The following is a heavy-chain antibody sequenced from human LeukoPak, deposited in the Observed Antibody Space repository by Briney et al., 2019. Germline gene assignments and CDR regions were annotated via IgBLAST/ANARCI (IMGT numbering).Heavy chain of an antibody. Sequence: SVKVSCKASGYTFSSYAISWVRQAPGQGLEWMGKIIPIFGNANYAQKFQGGVTITTDESTSTAYMELRSLRSEDTAVYYCAMSRYCSGGSCYLMGGFDIWGQGTMVTVSS. CDR2: IIPIFGNA. CDR1: GYTFSSYA. J-gene: IGHJ3*02. D-gene: IGHD2-15*01. V-gene: IGHV1-69*05. CDR3: AMSRYCSGGSCYLMGGFDI.